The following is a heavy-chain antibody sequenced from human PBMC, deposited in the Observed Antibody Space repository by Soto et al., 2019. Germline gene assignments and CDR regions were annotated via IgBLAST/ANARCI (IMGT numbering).Heavy chain of an antibody. CDR1: GGTFSSYA. CDR3: ASGYYDSSGYTARQHAFDI. V-gene: IGHV1-69*13. Sequence: ASVKVSCKASGGTFSSYAISWVRQAPGQGPEWMGGIIPIFGTANYAQKFQGRVTITADESTSTAYMELSSLRSEDTAVYYCASGYYDSSGYTARQHAFDIWGQGTMVTVSS. J-gene: IGHJ3*02. CDR2: IIPIFGTA. D-gene: IGHD3-22*01.